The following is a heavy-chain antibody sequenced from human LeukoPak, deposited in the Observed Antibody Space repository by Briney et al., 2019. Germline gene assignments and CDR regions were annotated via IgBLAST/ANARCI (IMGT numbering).Heavy chain of an antibody. CDR2: ISYDGSNK. CDR1: GFTFSSYG. V-gene: IGHV3-30*18. J-gene: IGHJ3*02. D-gene: IGHD3-10*01. Sequence: GGSLRLSCAASGFTFSSYGMHWVRQAPGKGLEWVAVISYDGSNKYYADSVKGRFTISRDNSKNTLYLQMNSLRAEDTAVYYCAKGQNLWFREPYEPFDIWGQGTMVTVSS. CDR3: AKGQNLWFREPYEPFDI.